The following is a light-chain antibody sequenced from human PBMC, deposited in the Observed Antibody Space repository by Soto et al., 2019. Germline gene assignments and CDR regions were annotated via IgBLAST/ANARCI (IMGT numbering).Light chain of an antibody. CDR3: QQYNTWPPIT. CDR1: QSVSNNY. CDR2: GAS. J-gene: IGKJ5*01. Sequence: EIVWTQSPGTLSLSPGERATLSFRASQSVSNNYLAWYQQKPGQAPRLLIYGASNRATGIPDRFSGSGSGTDFTLTIRSLQSEDFAVYYCQQYNTWPPITCGQGTRREIK. V-gene: IGKV3-20*01.